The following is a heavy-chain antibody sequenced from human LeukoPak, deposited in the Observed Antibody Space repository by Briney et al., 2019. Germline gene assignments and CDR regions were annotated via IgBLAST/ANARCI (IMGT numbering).Heavy chain of an antibody. CDR1: GGSFSGYY. V-gene: IGHV4-34*01. CDR3: ARAIRYYDSSGYFCYMDV. D-gene: IGHD3-22*01. CDR2: INHSGST. J-gene: IGHJ6*03. Sequence: PSETLSLTCAVYGGSFSGYYWSWIRQPPGKGLEWIGEINHSGSTNYNPSLKSRVTISVDTSKNQFSLKLSSVTAADTAVYYCARAIRYYDSSGYFCYMDVWGQGTTVTISS.